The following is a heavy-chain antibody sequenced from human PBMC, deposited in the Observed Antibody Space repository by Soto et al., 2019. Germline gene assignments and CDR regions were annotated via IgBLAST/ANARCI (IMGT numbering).Heavy chain of an antibody. J-gene: IGHJ4*02. CDR3: AKDVLIAGRAGYFDY. CDR2: ISGSGGST. D-gene: IGHD6-6*01. CDR1: GFTFSSYA. V-gene: IGHV3-23*01. Sequence: EVQLLESGGGLVQPGGSLRLSCVASGFTFSSYAMRWVRQAPGKGLEWVSGISGSGGSTYYADSVKGRFTISRDNSKNTLYLQVNSLRAEDTAVYYCAKDVLIAGRAGYFDYWGQGTLVTVSS.